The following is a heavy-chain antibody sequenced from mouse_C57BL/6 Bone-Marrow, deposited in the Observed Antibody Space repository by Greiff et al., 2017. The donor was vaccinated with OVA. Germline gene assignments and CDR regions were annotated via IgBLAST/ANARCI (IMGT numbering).Heavy chain of an antibody. D-gene: IGHD1-1*01. J-gene: IGHJ1*03. CDR2: IRNKANGYTT. CDR3: ARWVLRYFDV. CDR1: GFTFTDYY. V-gene: IGHV7-3*01. Sequence: EVQLVESGGGLVQPGGSLSLSCAASGFTFTDYYMSWVRQPPGKALEWLGFIRNKANGYTTEYSASVKGRFTISRDNSQSILYLRMNALRAEDSATYYCARWVLRYFDVWGTGTTVTVSS.